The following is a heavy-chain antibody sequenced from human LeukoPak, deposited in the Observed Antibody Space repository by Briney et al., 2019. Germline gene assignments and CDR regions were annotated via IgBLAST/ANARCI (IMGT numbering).Heavy chain of an antibody. V-gene: IGHV3-48*03. CDR3: ARDWFHAIDY. Sequence: PGGSLRLSCAASGFTFSSYEMNWVRQAPGKGLEWVSYTSSSGSTIYYADSVKGRFTISRDNAKNTLYLQMNSLRAGDTAVYYCARDWFHAIDYWGQGTLVTVSS. CDR2: TSSSGSTI. CDR1: GFTFSSYE. J-gene: IGHJ4*02. D-gene: IGHD2/OR15-2a*01.